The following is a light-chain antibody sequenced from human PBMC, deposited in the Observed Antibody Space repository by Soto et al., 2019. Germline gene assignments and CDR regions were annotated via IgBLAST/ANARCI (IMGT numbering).Light chain of an antibody. Sequence: EVVLTQSPGTLSLSPGERATLSCRASQSVSSSYLAWYQQKPGQAPRLLIYGASSRATGIPDRFSGSGSGTDFTLTISRLEPEDFAVYYCPQYGSSALTFGGGTKVDIK. CDR1: QSVSSSY. V-gene: IGKV3-20*01. CDR2: GAS. J-gene: IGKJ4*01. CDR3: PQYGSSALT.